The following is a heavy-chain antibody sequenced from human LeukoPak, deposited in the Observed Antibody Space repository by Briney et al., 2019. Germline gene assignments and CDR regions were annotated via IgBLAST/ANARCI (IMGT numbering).Heavy chain of an antibody. CDR1: GGTFSSYA. J-gene: IGHJ3*02. V-gene: IGHV1-69*13. Sequence: ASVKVSCKASGGTFSSYAISWVRQAPGQGLEWMGGIIPIFGTANYAQKFQGRVTITADESTSTAYMELSSLRSKDTAVYYCARAISGWELLPDAFDIWGQGTMVTVSS. CDR2: IIPIFGTA. D-gene: IGHD1-26*01. CDR3: ARAISGWELLPDAFDI.